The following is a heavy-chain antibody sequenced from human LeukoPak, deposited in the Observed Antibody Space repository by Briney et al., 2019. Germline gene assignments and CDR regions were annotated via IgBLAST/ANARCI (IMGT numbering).Heavy chain of an antibody. J-gene: IGHJ6*02. CDR1: GYTFTGYY. CDR3: ARPGPSGSGSYYKDNYYYYGMDV. CDR2: INPNSGGT. Sequence: ASVKVSCKASGYTFTGYYMHWVRQAPGQGLEWMGWINPNSGGTNYAQQFQGRVTMTRDTSISAAYMELSRLRSDDTAVYYCARPGPSGSGSYYKDNYYYYGMDVWGQGTTVSVSS. V-gene: IGHV1-2*02. D-gene: IGHD3-10*01.